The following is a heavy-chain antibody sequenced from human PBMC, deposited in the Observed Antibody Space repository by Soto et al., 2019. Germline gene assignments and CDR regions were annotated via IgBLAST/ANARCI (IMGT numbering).Heavy chain of an antibody. CDR2: ISADNGNT. V-gene: IGHV1-18*04. J-gene: IGHJ3*01. CDR1: GYTFTSYG. Sequence: QVQLVQSGAEVKKPGASVKVSCKASGYTFTSYGISWVRQAPGQGLEWMGWISADNGNTNYAQKLQGRVTMTTDTSTSTAYMELRSLRSDDTAVYYCARLLVGVSYGPENQYWGQGTMVTVSS. D-gene: IGHD5-18*01. CDR3: ARLLVGVSYGPENQY.